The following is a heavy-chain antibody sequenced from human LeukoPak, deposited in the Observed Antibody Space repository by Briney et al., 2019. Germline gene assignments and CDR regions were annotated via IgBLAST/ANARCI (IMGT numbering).Heavy chain of an antibody. V-gene: IGHV1-3*01. CDR1: GYTFTSYA. CDR2: INAGNGNT. J-gene: IGHJ4*02. Sequence: ASVKVSCKASGYTFTSYAMHWVRQAPGQRREWMGWINAGNGNTKYSQKFQGRVTITRDTSASTAYMELSSLRSEDTAVYYCARGLHYDILTGYYPYFDYWGQGTPVTVSS. D-gene: IGHD3-9*01. CDR3: ARGLHYDILTGYYPYFDY.